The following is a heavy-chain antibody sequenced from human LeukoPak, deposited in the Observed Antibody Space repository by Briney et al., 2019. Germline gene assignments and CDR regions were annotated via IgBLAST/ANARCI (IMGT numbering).Heavy chain of an antibody. V-gene: IGHV3-30-3*01. Sequence: GGSLRLSCAASGFTFSSYAMHWVRQAPGKGLEWVAVISYDGSNKYCADSVKGRFTISRDNSKNTLYLQMNSLRAEDTAVYYCARDRSSGGNPPYCYGMDVWGQGTTVTVSS. D-gene: IGHD4-23*01. CDR1: GFTFSSYA. CDR2: ISYDGSNK. J-gene: IGHJ6*02. CDR3: ARDRSSGGNPPYCYGMDV.